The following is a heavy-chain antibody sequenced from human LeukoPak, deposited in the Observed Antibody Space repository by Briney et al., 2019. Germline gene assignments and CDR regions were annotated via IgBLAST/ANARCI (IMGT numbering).Heavy chain of an antibody. V-gene: IGHV4-59*12. CDR1: GGSISSYY. CDR2: IYYSGST. J-gene: IGHJ4*02. Sequence: PSETLSLTCTVSGGSISSYYWSWIRQPPGKGLEWIGYIYYSGSTNYNPSLKSRVTMSVDTSKNQFSLKLSSVTAADTAVYYCARVRGSGSNALGYWGQGTLVTVSS. CDR3: ARVRGSGSNALGY. D-gene: IGHD3-10*01.